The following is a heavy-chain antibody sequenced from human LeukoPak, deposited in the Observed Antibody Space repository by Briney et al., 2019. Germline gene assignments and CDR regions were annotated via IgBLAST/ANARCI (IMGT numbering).Heavy chain of an antibody. CDR2: IGGPGAHT. V-gene: IGHV3-23*01. J-gene: IGHJ2*01. D-gene: IGHD2-15*01. Sequence: GGSLRLSCVASGFTLSSYSLTWLRQTPEKGLAWVSIIGGPGAHTLHADSVEGRFTISRDNSKNTVYLQMNRLRAEDTALYFCARGATRATRHFDLWGRGTLVTVSS. CDR1: GFTLSSYS. CDR3: ARGATRATRHFDL.